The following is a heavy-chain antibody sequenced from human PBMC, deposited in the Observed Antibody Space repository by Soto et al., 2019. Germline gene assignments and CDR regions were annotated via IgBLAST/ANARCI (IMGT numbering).Heavy chain of an antibody. CDR3: ARDRAFLEYSSSSPIRNWFDP. D-gene: IGHD6-6*01. J-gene: IGHJ5*02. CDR2: ISAYNGNT. Sequence: ASVKVSCKASGYTFTSYGISWVRQAPGQGLEWMGWISAYNGNTNYAQKLQGRVTMTTDTSTSTAYMELRSLRSDDTAVYYCARDRAFLEYSSSSPIRNWFDPWGQGTLVTDSS. V-gene: IGHV1-18*04. CDR1: GYTFTSYG.